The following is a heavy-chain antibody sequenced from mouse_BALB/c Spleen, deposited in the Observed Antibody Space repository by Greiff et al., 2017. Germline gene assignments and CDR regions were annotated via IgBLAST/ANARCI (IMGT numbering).Heavy chain of an antibody. CDR2: ISSGSSTI. J-gene: IGHJ2*01. Sequence: EVQRVESGGGLVQPGGSRKLSCAASGFTFSSFGMHWVRQAPEKGLEWVAYISSGSSTIYYADTVKGRFTISRDNPKNTLFLQMTSLRSEDTAMYYCARSGLWLRQGYFDYWGQGTTLTVSS. V-gene: IGHV5-17*02. D-gene: IGHD2-2*01. CDR1: GFTFSSFG. CDR3: ARSGLWLRQGYFDY.